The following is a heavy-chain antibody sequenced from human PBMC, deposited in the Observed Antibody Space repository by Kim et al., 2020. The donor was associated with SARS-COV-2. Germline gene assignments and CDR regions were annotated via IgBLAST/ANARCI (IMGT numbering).Heavy chain of an antibody. Sequence: ASVKVSCKASGYTFTNYAMHWVRQAPGQRLEWMGWISAANDNTKYSQKFQGRVTITRDTSASTAYMELSSLTSEDTAVYYCAREGGAGTYRYFDYWGKGT. CDR2: ISAANDNT. CDR1: GYTFTNYA. V-gene: IGHV1-3*01. J-gene: IGHJ4*02. D-gene: IGHD3-10*01. CDR3: AREGGAGTYRYFDY.